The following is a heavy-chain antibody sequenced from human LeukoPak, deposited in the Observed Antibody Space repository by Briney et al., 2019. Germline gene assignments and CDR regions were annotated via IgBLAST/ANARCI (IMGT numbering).Heavy chain of an antibody. Sequence: SETLSLTCTVSGGSISSSSAYWGWIRQPPGKGLEWIGYTYYSGSTNYNPSLKSRVTISVDTSKNQFSLKLSSVTAADTAVYYCARRLGYCSGGSCRYYFDYWGQGTLVTVSS. CDR2: TYYSGST. J-gene: IGHJ4*02. V-gene: IGHV4-61*05. CDR1: GGSISSSSAY. CDR3: ARRLGYCSGGSCRYYFDY. D-gene: IGHD2-15*01.